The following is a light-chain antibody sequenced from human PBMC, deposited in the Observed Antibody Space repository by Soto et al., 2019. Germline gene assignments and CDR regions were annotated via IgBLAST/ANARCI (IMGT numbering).Light chain of an antibody. J-gene: IGLJ1*01. V-gene: IGLV2-14*01. CDR1: SSDVGGYNY. CDR2: EVS. CDR3: SSYTSSSTL. Sequence: QSLLTQPASVSGSPGQSITISCTGTSSDVGGYNYVSWYQQHPGKAPKLMIYEVSNRPSGVSNRFSGSKSGNTASLTISGLQAEDEADYYCSSYTSSSTLFGTGTKLTVL.